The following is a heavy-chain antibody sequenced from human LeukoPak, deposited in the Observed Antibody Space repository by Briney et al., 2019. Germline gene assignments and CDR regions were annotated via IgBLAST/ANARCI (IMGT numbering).Heavy chain of an antibody. CDR3: AREGVGYYYDSSGYGKAY. J-gene: IGHJ4*02. D-gene: IGHD3-22*01. CDR2: INPNSGGT. CDR1: GYTFTGYY. V-gene: IGHV1-2*02. Sequence: RASVKVSCKASGYTFTGYYMHWVRQAPGQGLEWMGWINPNSGGTNYAQKFQGRVTMTRDTSISTAYMELSRLRSDDTAVYYWAREGVGYYYDSSGYGKAYWGQGTLVTVSS.